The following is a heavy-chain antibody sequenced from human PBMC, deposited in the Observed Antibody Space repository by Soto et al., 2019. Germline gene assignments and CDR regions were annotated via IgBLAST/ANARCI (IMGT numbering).Heavy chain of an antibody. CDR1: GYTFTSYG. V-gene: IGHV1-18*01. CDR3: ARDLESSGWYPDAFDI. CDR2: ISAYNGNT. Sequence: ASVKVSCKASGYTFTSYGISWVRQAPGQGLELMGWISAYNGNTNYAQKLQGRVTMTTDTSTSTAYMELRSLRSDDTSVYYCARDLESSGWYPDAFDIWGQGTMVTVSS. D-gene: IGHD6-19*01. J-gene: IGHJ3*02.